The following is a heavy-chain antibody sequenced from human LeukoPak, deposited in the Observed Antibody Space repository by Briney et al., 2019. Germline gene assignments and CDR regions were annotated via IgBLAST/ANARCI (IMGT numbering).Heavy chain of an antibody. J-gene: IGHJ4*02. Sequence: GGSLRLSCAASGFTFNYYWLTWLRQAPGKGLEWVANIQQDGSEKYYVDSVKGRFIISRDNAKNPLYLQMNSLRAEDTAVYYCARVRKLRTRGVMDPLDYWGQGTLVTVSS. CDR2: IQQDGSEK. D-gene: IGHD3-10*01. CDR1: GFTFNYYW. V-gene: IGHV3-7*01. CDR3: ARVRKLRTRGVMDPLDY.